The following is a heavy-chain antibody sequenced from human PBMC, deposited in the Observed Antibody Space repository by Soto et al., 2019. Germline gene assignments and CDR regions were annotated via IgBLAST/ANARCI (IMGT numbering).Heavy chain of an antibody. V-gene: IGHV4-34*01. CDR3: ARGRNYDSSGYPRWDYYGMDV. CDR1: GGSFSGYY. CDR2: INHSGST. J-gene: IGHJ6*02. D-gene: IGHD3-22*01. Sequence: SETLSLTCAVYGGSFSGYYWSWIRQPPGKGLEWIGEINHSGSTNYNPSLKSRVTISVDTSKNQFSLKLSSVTAADTAVYYCARGRNYDSSGYPRWDYYGMDVWGQGTTVT.